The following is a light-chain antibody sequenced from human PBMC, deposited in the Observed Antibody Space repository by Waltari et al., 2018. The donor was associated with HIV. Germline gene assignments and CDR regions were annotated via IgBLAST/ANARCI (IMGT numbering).Light chain of an antibody. V-gene: IGKV3-20*01. CDR1: QTLTGNC. Sequence: EIVLTQSPDTLFLSPGDRATVSCRASQTLTGNCQAWYQQKPGQAPTLLIYGSSSRATDIPDRFSGSGSGTDFTLTISRLEPEDFALYYCQQYVNSLTFGGGTKVEIK. CDR3: QQYVNSLT. CDR2: GSS. J-gene: IGKJ4*01.